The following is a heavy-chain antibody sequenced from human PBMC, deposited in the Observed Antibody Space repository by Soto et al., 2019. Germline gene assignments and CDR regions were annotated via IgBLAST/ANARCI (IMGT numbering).Heavy chain of an antibody. D-gene: IGHD4-17*01. Sequence: GGSLRLSCAASGFTFSSNAMSWVRQAPGKGLEWVSAISGSGGSTYYAESVKGRFTITRDNYKNTLYLQMNSLRAEDTAVYYYAKAYDYGGIMNAFDIWGQGTMVTVSS. V-gene: IGHV3-23*01. CDR1: GFTFSSNA. CDR3: AKAYDYGGIMNAFDI. J-gene: IGHJ3*02. CDR2: ISGSGGST.